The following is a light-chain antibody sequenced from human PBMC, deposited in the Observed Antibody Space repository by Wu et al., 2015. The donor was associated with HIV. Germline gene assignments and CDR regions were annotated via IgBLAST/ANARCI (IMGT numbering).Light chain of an antibody. Sequence: EIVLTQSPATLSLSPGERATLSCRASRSVSSYFAWYQQKPGQAPRLLIYGASTRATGIPARFSGSGSGTEFTLTINSMQSEDFAVYYCQQYNSYSRTFGQGTKVEIK. J-gene: IGKJ1*01. CDR3: QQYNSYSRT. V-gene: IGKV3-15*01. CDR2: GAS. CDR1: RSVSSY.